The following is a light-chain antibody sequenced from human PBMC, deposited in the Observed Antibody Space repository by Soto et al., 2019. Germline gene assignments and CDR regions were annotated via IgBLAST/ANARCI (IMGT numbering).Light chain of an antibody. V-gene: IGLV2-14*01. CDR3: ISHTSSNILV. CDR2: DVS. J-gene: IGLJ2*01. Sequence: QSALTQPASVSGSPGQSITISCTGTSSDVGGYNYVSWYQQHPGKAPKLMIYDVSNRLSGVSNRFSGSKSGNTASLTISGLQAEDEADYYCISHTSSNILVFGGGTKLTVL. CDR1: SSDVGGYNY.